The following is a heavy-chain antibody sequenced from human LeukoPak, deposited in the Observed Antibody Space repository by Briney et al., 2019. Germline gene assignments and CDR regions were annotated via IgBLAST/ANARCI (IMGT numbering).Heavy chain of an antibody. V-gene: IGHV3-30*18. CDR2: ISYDGSNK. Sequence: GGSLRLSCAASGFTFSSYGMHWVRQAPGKGLEWVAVISYDGSNKYYADSVKGRFTISRDNSKNTLYLQMNSLRAEDTAVYYCAKNLHDYGDRYDYWGQGTLVTVSS. J-gene: IGHJ4*02. CDR1: GFTFSSYG. CDR3: AKNLHDYGDRYDY. D-gene: IGHD4-17*01.